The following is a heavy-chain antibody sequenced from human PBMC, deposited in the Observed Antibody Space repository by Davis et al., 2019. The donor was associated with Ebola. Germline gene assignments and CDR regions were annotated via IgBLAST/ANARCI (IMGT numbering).Heavy chain of an antibody. CDR3: ARDDTVTTRFDY. CDR2: ISAYNGNT. D-gene: IGHD4-17*01. V-gene: IGHV1-18*01. CDR1: GYTFTIYG. Sequence: ASVKVSCKASGYTFTIYGISWVRQAPGQGLEWMGWISAYNGNTNYAQKLQGRVTMTTDTSTSTAYMELRSLRSDDTAVYYCARDDTVTTRFDYWGQGTLVTVSS. J-gene: IGHJ4*02.